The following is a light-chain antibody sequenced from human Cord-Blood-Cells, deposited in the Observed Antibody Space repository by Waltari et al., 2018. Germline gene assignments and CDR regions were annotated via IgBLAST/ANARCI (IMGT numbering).Light chain of an antibody. CDR3: QSYDSSLSGSV. J-gene: IGLJ3*02. V-gene: IGLV1-40*01. CDR2: GNS. CDR1: SSNIGAGYD. Sequence: QSVLTQPPSVSGAPGQRVTISCNGSSSNIGAGYDVHWYQQLPGTAPKLLIYGNSNRPSGGPDRFSGSKSGTSASLAITGLQAEDEADYYCQSYDSSLSGSVFGGGTKLTVL.